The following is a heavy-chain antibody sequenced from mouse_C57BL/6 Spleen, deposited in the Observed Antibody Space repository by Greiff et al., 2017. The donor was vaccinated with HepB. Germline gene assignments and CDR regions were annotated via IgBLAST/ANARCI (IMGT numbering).Heavy chain of an antibody. Sequence: VQLQESGAELVRPGASVTLSCKASGYTFTDYEMHWVKQTPVHGLEWIGAIDPETGGTAYNQKFKGKAILTADKSSSTAYMELRSLTSEDSAVYYCTRVGLGGGVDYWGQSTTLTVSS. CDR3: TRVGLGGGVDY. J-gene: IGHJ2*01. CDR2: IDPETGGT. D-gene: IGHD3-3*01. V-gene: IGHV1-15*01. CDR1: GYTFTDYE.